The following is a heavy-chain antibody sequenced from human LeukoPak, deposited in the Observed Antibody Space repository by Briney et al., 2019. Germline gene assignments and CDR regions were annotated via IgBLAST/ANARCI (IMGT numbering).Heavy chain of an antibody. D-gene: IGHD3-22*01. V-gene: IGHV4-59*08. Sequence: TSETLSLTCTVSGGSICGYYWSGIRPSPGGRREWSAYLSFTGNTNHNPSLKRRVTISLDTSNTHFSLTLSSLTAADTAVYYGARSPPGWYYDNSGQYYFDTWGQGALVTVSS. CDR3: ARSPPGWYYDNSGQYYFDT. J-gene: IGHJ4*02. CDR2: LSFTGNT. CDR1: GGSICGYY.